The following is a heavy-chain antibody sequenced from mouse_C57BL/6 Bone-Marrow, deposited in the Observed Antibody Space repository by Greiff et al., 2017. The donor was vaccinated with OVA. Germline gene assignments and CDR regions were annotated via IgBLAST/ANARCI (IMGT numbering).Heavy chain of an antibody. D-gene: IGHD2-12*01. J-gene: IGHJ2*01. CDR2: IFPRSGNT. Sequence: VQLQESGAELARPGASVKLSCKASGYTFTSYGISWVKQRTGQGLEWIGEIFPRSGNTYYNEKFKGKATLTADKSSSTAYMELRSLTAEDSAVCRRADDSYFAYWGQGTTLTVSA. CDR3: ADDSYFAY. V-gene: IGHV1-81*01. CDR1: GYTFTSYG.